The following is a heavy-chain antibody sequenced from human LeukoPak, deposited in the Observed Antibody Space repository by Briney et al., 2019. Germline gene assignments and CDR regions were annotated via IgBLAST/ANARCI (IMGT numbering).Heavy chain of an antibody. J-gene: IGHJ4*02. CDR3: ARDHNWAFVN. Sequence: GGSLRLSCAASGFTFSDYSMSWVRQAPGRGLEWISYIGLGGGFAFYADSVKGRFTISSDTATHSVYLQMDSLRAEDTAVYYCARDHNWAFVNLGQGTLVTGSS. CDR2: IGLGGGFA. CDR1: GFTFSDYS. V-gene: IGHV3-21*05. D-gene: IGHD1-20*01.